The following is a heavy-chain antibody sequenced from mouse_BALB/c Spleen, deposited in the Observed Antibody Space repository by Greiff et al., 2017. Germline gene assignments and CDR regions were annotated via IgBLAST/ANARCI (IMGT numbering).Heavy chain of an antibody. J-gene: IGHJ4*01. V-gene: IGHV1-54*01. Sequence: VKLQESGADLVRPGTSVKVSCTASGYAFTNYFIEWVEQRPGQGLEWIGVINPGGGGTNYNEKFKGKATLTEDKSSSTAYMQLSSLTSDDSAVYFCARGDYGNWGDYWGQGTSVTVSS. CDR3: ARGDYGNWGDY. D-gene: IGHD2-1*01. CDR2: INPGGGGT. CDR1: GYAFTNYF.